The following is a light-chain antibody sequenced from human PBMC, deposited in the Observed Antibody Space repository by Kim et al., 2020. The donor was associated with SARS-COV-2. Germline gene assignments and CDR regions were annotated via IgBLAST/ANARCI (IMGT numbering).Light chain of an antibody. CDR2: GAS. J-gene: IGKJ4*01. V-gene: IGKV3-20*01. CDR3: QQSGSSPLT. Sequence: SPGERATLSCRATQSVSSNHLAWYQQKPGQAPRLLIYGASTRPTGIPDRFSGSGSGTDFTLTISRLEPEDFAVYYCQQSGSSPLTFGGGTKVDIK. CDR1: QSVSSNH.